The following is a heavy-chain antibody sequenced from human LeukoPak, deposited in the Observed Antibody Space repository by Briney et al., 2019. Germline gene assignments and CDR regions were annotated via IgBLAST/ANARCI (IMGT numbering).Heavy chain of an antibody. CDR1: GLTFANAR. J-gene: IGHJ4*02. CDR2: IKGKPDGGTA. D-gene: IGHD5-24*01. V-gene: IGHV3-15*05. CDR3: STDRD. Sequence: GGSLRLSCAAAGLTFANARMNWVRQAPGKGLEWVGRIKGKPDGGTADYAASVMARFIISRDDSKNTVYLQMNSLREEDSGLYFCSTDRDWGQGTLVAVSS.